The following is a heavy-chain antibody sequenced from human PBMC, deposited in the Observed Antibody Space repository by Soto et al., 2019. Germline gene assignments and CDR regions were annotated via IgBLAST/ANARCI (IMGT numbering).Heavy chain of an antibody. Sequence: GESLKISCKGSGYSFTSYYIAWVRQMPGKGLEWMGIIHPGDSETRYSPSFHGHVIISADKSISSAYLQWSSLGAADTAMYYCARQRITRVRGVSSSGLDVWGQGTTVTVSS. CDR3: ARQRITRVRGVSSSGLDV. D-gene: IGHD3-10*01. CDR1: GYSFTSYY. V-gene: IGHV5-51*01. CDR2: IHPGDSET. J-gene: IGHJ6*02.